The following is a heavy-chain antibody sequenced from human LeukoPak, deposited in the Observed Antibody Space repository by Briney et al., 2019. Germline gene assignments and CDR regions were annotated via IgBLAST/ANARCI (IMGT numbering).Heavy chain of an antibody. D-gene: IGHD2-2*01. CDR1: VFTFSSYS. CDR3: AREEPVVVQAAPDY. CDR2: ISSSSSYI. V-gene: IGHV3-21*01. Sequence: GFSLRLSCAACVFTFSSYSMNCVRQAPGKAREWVSSISSSSSYIYYADSVKDRFTISRDNAKNSLYLQMHSLRDEDTAVYYCAREEPVVVQAAPDYWGQGTLVTVSS. J-gene: IGHJ4*02.